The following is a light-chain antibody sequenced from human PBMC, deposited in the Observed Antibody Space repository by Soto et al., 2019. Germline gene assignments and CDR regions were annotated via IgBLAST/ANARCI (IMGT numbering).Light chain of an antibody. Sequence: DIQMTQSPSTLSSSLGDRVTISCRASQNINNWLAWYQQKAGKAPNLLIYTASNLATGVPSRFSGSGSATEVTLTISSLQPEDFGAYYCQQCSSYSSYTFGQGTKLEIK. CDR3: QQCSSYSSYT. J-gene: IGKJ2*01. CDR1: QNINNW. V-gene: IGKV1-5*03. CDR2: TAS.